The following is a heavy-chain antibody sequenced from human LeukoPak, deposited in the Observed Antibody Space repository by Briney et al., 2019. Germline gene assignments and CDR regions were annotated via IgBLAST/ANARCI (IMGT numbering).Heavy chain of an antibody. J-gene: IGHJ6*02. CDR1: GGSISGSSYD. Sequence: PSETLSLTCTVSGGSISGSSYDCGWIRQPPGKGLEWIGRIYYSGSTYYNPSLKSRATISVDTSKNQFSLKLSYVPAADTAVYYCAVRPTYYDFWSGYSLHTYPYGMHVWGQGTTVPVSS. V-gene: IGHV4-39*01. D-gene: IGHD3-3*01. CDR3: AVRPTYYDFWSGYSLHTYPYGMHV. CDR2: IYYSGST.